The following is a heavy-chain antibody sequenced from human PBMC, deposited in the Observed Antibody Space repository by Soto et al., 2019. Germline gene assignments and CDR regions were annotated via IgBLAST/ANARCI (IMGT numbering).Heavy chain of an antibody. Sequence: SGPTLVNPTQTLTLTCTFSGFSLSTSGVGVGWIRQPPGKALEWLALIYWNDDKRYSPSLKSRLTITKDTSKNQVVLTMTNMDPVDTATYYCAHGPIDDRLHSSWFDPWGQGTLVTVSS. CDR2: IYWNDDK. CDR3: AHGPIDDRLHSSWFDP. D-gene: IGHD3-22*01. V-gene: IGHV2-5*01. J-gene: IGHJ5*02. CDR1: GFSLSTSGVG.